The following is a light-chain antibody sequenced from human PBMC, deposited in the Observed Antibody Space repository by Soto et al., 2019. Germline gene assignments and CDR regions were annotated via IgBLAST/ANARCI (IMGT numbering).Light chain of an antibody. CDR1: QSISSW. CDR3: QQYNDNWT. CDR2: KAS. V-gene: IGKV1-5*03. Sequence: DIQMTQSPSTLSASVGDRVTITCRASQSISSWLAWYQQKPGTAPKLLIYKASTLQSVVPSRFSGSGSGTEFTLTISSLQPDDSATYYCQQYNDNWTFGQGTKVEIK. J-gene: IGKJ1*01.